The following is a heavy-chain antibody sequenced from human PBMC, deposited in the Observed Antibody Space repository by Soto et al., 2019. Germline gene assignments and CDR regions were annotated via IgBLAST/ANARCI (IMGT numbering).Heavy chain of an antibody. J-gene: IGHJ4*02. Sequence: QVQLQQWGAGLLKPSETLSLTCAVYGGSFSGYYWSWIRQPPGKGLEWIGEINHSGSTNYNPSRKSRVTISVDTSKNQFSLKLSSVTAADTAVYYCARGLPLYYYDSSGYYRKPFDYWGQGTLVTVSS. CDR2: INHSGST. D-gene: IGHD3-22*01. CDR1: GGSFSGYY. CDR3: ARGLPLYYYDSSGYYRKPFDY. V-gene: IGHV4-34*01.